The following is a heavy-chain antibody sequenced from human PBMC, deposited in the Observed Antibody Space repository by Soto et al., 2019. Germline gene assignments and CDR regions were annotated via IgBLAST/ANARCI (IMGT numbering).Heavy chain of an antibody. J-gene: IGHJ4*02. Sequence: QVQLVESGEGVVQPGRSLRLSCAASGFTFSSYGMHWVRQAPGKGLEWLAVISYDGSNKYYADSVKGRFTISRDNSKNTLYLQVNSLRAEDTAMYYCAKDYGSGWTMGDFWGQGTLVTVSS. V-gene: IGHV3-30*18. CDR2: ISYDGSNK. CDR1: GFTFSSYG. CDR3: AKDYGSGWTMGDF. D-gene: IGHD6-19*01.